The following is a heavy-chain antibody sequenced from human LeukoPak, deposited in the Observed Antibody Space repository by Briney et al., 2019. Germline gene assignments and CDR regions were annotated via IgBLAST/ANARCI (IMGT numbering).Heavy chain of an antibody. CDR3: ARVVVTPMRFDY. Sequence: SVKVSCKASGGTFSSYAISWVRQAPGQGLEWMGGIIPIFGTANYAQKFQGRATITTDESTSTAYMELSSLRSEDTAVYYCARVVVTPMRFDYWGQGTLVTVSS. J-gene: IGHJ4*02. CDR2: IIPIFGTA. D-gene: IGHD4-23*01. CDR1: GGTFSSYA. V-gene: IGHV1-69*05.